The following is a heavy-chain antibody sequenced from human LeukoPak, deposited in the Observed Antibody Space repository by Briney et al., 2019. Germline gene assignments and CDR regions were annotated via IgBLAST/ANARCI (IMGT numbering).Heavy chain of an antibody. Sequence: GGSLRLSCAASGFTVSSNYMSWVRQAPGKGLEWVSAISGSGGSTYYADSVKGRFTISRDNSKNTLYLQMNSLRAEDTAVYYCAKDHASSGWYAYYFDYWGQGTLVTVSS. CDR3: AKDHASSGWYAYYFDY. J-gene: IGHJ4*02. V-gene: IGHV3-23*01. CDR1: GFTVSSNY. CDR2: ISGSGGST. D-gene: IGHD6-19*01.